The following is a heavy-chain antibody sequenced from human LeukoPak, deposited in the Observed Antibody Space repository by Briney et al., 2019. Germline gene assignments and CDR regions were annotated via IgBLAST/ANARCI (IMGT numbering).Heavy chain of an antibody. CDR2: INHSGST. V-gene: IGHV4-39*07. CDR1: GVSVSSGSYY. D-gene: IGHD6-13*01. Sequence: SETLSLTCTVSGVSVSSGSYYWSWIRQPPGKGLEWIGEINHSGSTNYNPSLKSRVTISADTSKNQFSLKLSSVTAADTAVYYCARARVSRGFSYWGQGTLVTVSS. CDR3: ARARVSRGFSY. J-gene: IGHJ4*02.